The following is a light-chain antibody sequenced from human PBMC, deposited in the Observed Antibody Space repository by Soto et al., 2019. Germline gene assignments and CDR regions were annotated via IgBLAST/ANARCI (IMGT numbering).Light chain of an antibody. CDR1: SSDVGGYNY. V-gene: IGLV2-14*03. Sequence: QSVLTQPASVSGSPGQSITISCTGTSSDVGGYNYVSWYQHHPGKAPQLMIYDVSNRPSGVSNRVSGSKSGNTASLSISGLQPEDEADYYCSSYRTSNTRQIVCGTGTKLTVL. CDR3: SSYRTSNTRQIV. CDR2: DVS. J-gene: IGLJ1*01.